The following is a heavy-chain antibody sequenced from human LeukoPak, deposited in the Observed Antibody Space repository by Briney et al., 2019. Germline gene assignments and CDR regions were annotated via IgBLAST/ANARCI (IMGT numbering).Heavy chain of an antibody. D-gene: IGHD6-6*01. CDR2: IFTSGST. Sequence: PSETLSLTCTVSGGSIRTGSYYWSWIRQPAGEELQWIGRIFTSGSTNYNPSLKSRVTISVDTSKNQFSLKLSSVTAADTAVYYCARDSSSPRVKYFQHWGQGTLVTVSS. CDR1: GGSIRTGSYY. CDR3: ARDSSSPRVKYFQH. V-gene: IGHV4-61*02. J-gene: IGHJ1*01.